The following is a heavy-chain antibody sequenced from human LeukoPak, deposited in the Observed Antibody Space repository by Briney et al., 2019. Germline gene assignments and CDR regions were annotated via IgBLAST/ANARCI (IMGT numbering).Heavy chain of an antibody. Sequence: GGSLRLSCAASGFTFNNYAMSWVRQAPGKGLEWVANIKQDGSEKYYVDFVKGRFTISRDNAKNSLYLQMNSLRAEDTGVYYCATYDYWGQGTLVTVSS. J-gene: IGHJ4*02. V-gene: IGHV3-7*01. CDR2: IKQDGSEK. CDR1: GFTFNNYA. CDR3: ATYDY.